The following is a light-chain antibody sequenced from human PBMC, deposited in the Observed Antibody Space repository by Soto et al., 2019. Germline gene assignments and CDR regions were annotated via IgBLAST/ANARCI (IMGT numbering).Light chain of an antibody. J-gene: IGKJ5*01. V-gene: IGKV3-11*01. Sequence: EIVLTQSPATLSLSPGERATLSCRASQSVGIYLAWYRQKPGQAPRLLIYDASNRATGIPARFSGSGSGTDFTLTISSLELEDFAVYYCQQRTNITFGQGTRLEI. CDR2: DAS. CDR1: QSVGIY. CDR3: QQRTNIT.